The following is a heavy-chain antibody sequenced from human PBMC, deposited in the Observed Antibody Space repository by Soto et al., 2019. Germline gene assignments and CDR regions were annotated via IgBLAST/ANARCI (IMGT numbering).Heavy chain of an antibody. CDR2: ISYDGSNK. D-gene: IGHD6-19*01. CDR3: AKYREYIAVAGLFN. V-gene: IGHV3-30*18. CDR1: GFTFSSYG. Sequence: PGGSLRLSCAASGFTFSSYGMHWVRQAPGKGLEWVAVISYDGSNKYYADSVKGRFTISRDNSKNTLYLQMNSLRAEDTAVYYCAKYREYIAVAGLFNCGQGTLVTVSS. J-gene: IGHJ4*02.